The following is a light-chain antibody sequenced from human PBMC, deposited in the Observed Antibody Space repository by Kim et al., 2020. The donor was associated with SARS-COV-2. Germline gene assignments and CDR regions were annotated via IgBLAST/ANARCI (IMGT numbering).Light chain of an antibody. CDR2: KDS. V-gene: IGLV3-25*03. CDR3: QSADSSGTWV. J-gene: IGLJ3*02. CDR1: ALPKQY. Sequence: SPGQTARSTCSGDALPKQYAYWYQQKPGQAPVLVIYKDSERPSGIPERFSGSSSGTTVTLTISGVQAEDEADYYCQSADSSGTWVFGGGTQLTVL.